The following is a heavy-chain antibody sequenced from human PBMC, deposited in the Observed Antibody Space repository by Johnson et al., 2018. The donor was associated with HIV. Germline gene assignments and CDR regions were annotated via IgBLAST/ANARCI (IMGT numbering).Heavy chain of an antibody. V-gene: IGHV3-11*04. D-gene: IGHD2-15*01. CDR2: ISSSGSTI. CDR1: GFTVSSNY. CDR3: ARVAALYDAFDI. Sequence: QVLLVESGGGLIQPGGSLRLSCAASGFTVSSNYMSWIRQAPGKGLEWVSYISSSGSTIYYADSVKGRFTISRDNAKNSLYLQMNSLRAEDTAVYYCARVAALYDAFDIWGQGTMVTVSS. J-gene: IGHJ3*02.